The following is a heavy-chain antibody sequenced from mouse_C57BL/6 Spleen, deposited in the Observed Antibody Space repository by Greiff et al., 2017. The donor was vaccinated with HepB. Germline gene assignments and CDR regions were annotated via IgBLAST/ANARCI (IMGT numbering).Heavy chain of an antibody. CDR2: INPSSGYT. J-gene: IGHJ3*01. V-gene: IGHV1-7*01. CDR3: ARFPYSNYVLFAY. D-gene: IGHD2-5*01. CDR1: GYTFTSYW. Sequence: QVQLQQSGAELAKPGASVKLSCKASGYTFTSYWMHWVKQRPGQGLEWIGYINPSSGYTKYNQKFKDKATLTADKSSSTAYMQLSSLTYEDSAVYYCARFPYSNYVLFAYWGQGTLVTVSA.